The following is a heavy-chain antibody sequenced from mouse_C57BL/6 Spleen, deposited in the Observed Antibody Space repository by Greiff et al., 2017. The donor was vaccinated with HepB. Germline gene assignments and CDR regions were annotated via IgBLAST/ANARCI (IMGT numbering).Heavy chain of an antibody. D-gene: IGHD1-1*01. CDR3: ARSGSSYAMDY. Sequence: EVKLMESGGGLVKPGGSLKLSCAASGFTFSDYGMHWVRQAPEKGLEWVAYISSGSSTNYYADTVKGRFTISRDNAKNTLFLQMTSLRSEDTAMYYCARSGSSYAMDYWGQGTSVTVSS. CDR2: ISSGSSTN. CDR1: GFTFSDYG. V-gene: IGHV5-17*01. J-gene: IGHJ4*01.